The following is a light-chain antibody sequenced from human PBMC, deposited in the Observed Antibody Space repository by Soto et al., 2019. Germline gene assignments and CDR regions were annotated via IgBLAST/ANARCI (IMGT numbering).Light chain of an antibody. J-gene: IGLJ2*01. CDR1: SSDVGCYNY. CDR3: SSITSTNTVL. Sequence: QSVLTQPASVSGSPGQSITISCTGTSSDVGCYNYVSWYQQHPGKAPKLMIYNVSNRPSGVSNRFSGSKSGNTASLTISGLQAEDEGHYYCSSITSTNTVLFGGGTKVTVL. CDR2: NVS. V-gene: IGLV2-14*01.